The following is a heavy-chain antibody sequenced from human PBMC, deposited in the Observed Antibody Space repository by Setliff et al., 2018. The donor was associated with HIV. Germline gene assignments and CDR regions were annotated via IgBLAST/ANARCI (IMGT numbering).Heavy chain of an antibody. V-gene: IGHV1-69*10. J-gene: IGHJ3*02. CDR2: IIPILGIA. CDR3: ARVGATPIDAFDI. D-gene: IGHD1-26*01. Sequence: SVKVSCKASGGTFSSYAISWVRQAPGQGLEWMGGIIPILGIANYAQKLQGRVTITADESTSTAYMELSSLRSEDTAVYYCARVGATPIDAFDIWGQGTMVTVS. CDR1: GGTFSSYA.